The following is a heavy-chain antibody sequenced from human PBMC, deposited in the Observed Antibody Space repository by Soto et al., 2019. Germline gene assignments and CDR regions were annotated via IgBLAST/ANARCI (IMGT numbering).Heavy chain of an antibody. Sequence: EVQLVQSGAEVKKPGESLQISCKASGYSFTNYWIGWVRQMPRKGLEWVGIIYPGDSDTRYSPSFQGQVTISVDKSINTAYLQWSSLKASDTAMYYCARHFYDYLDYWGQGTLVTVSS. CDR3: ARHFYDYLDY. CDR2: IYPGDSDT. J-gene: IGHJ4*02. D-gene: IGHD3-16*01. V-gene: IGHV5-51*01. CDR1: GYSFTNYW.